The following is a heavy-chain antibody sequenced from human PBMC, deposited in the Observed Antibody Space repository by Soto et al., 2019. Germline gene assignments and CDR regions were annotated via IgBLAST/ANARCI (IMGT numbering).Heavy chain of an antibody. CDR3: ASHVVRPYDYVWGSYRYTGGDY. D-gene: IGHD3-16*02. V-gene: IGHV4-39*01. CDR2: IYYSGST. Sequence: QLQLQESGPGLVKPSETLSLTCTVSGGSISSSSYYWGWIRQPPGKGLEWIGSIYYSGSTYYTPSLKSRVTISVDTSKNQFSLKLSSVTAADTAMYYCASHVVRPYDYVWGSYRYTGGDYWGQGTLVTVSS. J-gene: IGHJ4*02. CDR1: GGSISSSSYY.